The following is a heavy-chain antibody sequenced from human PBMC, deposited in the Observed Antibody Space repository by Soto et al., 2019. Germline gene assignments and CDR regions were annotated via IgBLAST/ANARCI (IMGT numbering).Heavy chain of an antibody. CDR2: IIPIFGTA. CDR1: GFTFSSYA. V-gene: IGHV1-69*01. CDR3: ARDSHYDSSGYGWVY. Sequence: QVQLVESGGGVVQPGRSLRLSCAASGFTFSSYAISWVRQAPGQGLEWMGGIIPIFGTANYAQKFQGRVTITADESTSTAYMELSSLRSEDTAVYYCARDSHYDSSGYGWVYWGQGTLVTVSS. J-gene: IGHJ4*02. D-gene: IGHD3-22*01.